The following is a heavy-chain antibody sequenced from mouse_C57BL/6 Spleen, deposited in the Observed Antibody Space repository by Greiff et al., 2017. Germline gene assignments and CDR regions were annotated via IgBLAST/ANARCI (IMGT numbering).Heavy chain of an antibody. J-gene: IGHJ3*01. CDR2: LSSGSSTI. CDR3: TRNYDGYPWFAY. V-gene: IGHV5-17*01. D-gene: IGHD2-3*01. Sequence: EVQVVESGGGLVKPGGSLKLSCAASGFTFSDYGMHWVRQAPEKGLEWVAYLSSGSSTIYYADTVKGRFTISRDNAKTTLFLQMTSLMSEDTAMYYCTRNYDGYPWFAYWGQGTLVTGSA. CDR1: GFTFSDYG.